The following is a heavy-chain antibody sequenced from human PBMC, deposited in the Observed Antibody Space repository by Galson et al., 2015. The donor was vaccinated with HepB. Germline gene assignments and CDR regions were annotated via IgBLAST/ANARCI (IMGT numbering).Heavy chain of an antibody. Sequence: SLRLSCAASGFTFSNYWMHWVRQAPGKGLVWVSQINSDGSDTSYADSVKGRFTSSRDNAKNTLYLQMNSLRVEDTAMYYCVRDNYGVDYWGQGTLVTVSS. V-gene: IGHV3-74*01. CDR2: INSDGSDT. J-gene: IGHJ4*02. CDR3: VRDNYGVDY. CDR1: GFTFSNYW. D-gene: IGHD3-16*01.